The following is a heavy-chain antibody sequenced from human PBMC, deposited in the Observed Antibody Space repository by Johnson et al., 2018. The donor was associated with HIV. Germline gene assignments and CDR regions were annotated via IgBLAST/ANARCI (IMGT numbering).Heavy chain of an antibody. CDR3: ARAGSSSSGPRAFDI. V-gene: IGHV3-30*04. D-gene: IGHD6-6*01. CDR2: ISYDGGNK. Sequence: QMLLVESGGGVVQPGRSLRLSCAASGFTFSSYAMHWVRQAPGKGLEWVAVISYDGGNKYYADSVKGRFTISRDNSKNTLYLQTNSLRAEDTAVYYCARAGSSSSGPRAFDIWGQGTMVTVSS. J-gene: IGHJ3*02. CDR1: GFTFSSYA.